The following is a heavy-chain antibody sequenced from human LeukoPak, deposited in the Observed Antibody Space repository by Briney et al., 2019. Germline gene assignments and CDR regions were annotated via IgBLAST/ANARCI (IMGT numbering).Heavy chain of an antibody. D-gene: IGHD6-13*01. CDR1: GGSFTGISNY. Sequence: SETLSLTCTVSGGSFTGISNYWTWLRQPPGKELEWIGKIYKTGHADYNPSLKSRVTLSVDTTNNQFSLRLTSATAADTAVYYCARDLAAAGETFDYWGQGTLVTVSS. J-gene: IGHJ4*02. V-gene: IGHV4-39*02. CDR3: ARDLAAAGETFDY. CDR2: IYKTGHA.